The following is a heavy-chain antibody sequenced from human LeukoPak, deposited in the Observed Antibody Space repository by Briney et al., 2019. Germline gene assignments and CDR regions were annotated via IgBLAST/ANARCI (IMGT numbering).Heavy chain of an antibody. CDR1: GFPFRSYA. Sequence: GGSLRLSCAASGFPFRSYAMHWVRQAPGKGLEWVAFIRYDGSYKYYGDSVKGRFTISRDNSKNTLYLQMNSLRAEDTAIYYCAKNGDRGAYCTGGTCYPYFYYYMDVWGKGTTVTI. V-gene: IGHV3-30*02. CDR3: AKNGDRGAYCTGGTCYPYFYYYMDV. J-gene: IGHJ6*03. D-gene: IGHD2-15*01. CDR2: IRYDGSYK.